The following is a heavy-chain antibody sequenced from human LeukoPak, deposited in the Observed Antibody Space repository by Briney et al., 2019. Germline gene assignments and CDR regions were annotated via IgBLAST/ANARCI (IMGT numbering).Heavy chain of an antibody. D-gene: IGHD2-2*01. V-gene: IGHV4-4*07. CDR1: GGSISSYY. J-gene: IGHJ5*02. Sequence: PSETLSLTCTVSGGSISSYYWSWIRQPAGKGLEWIGRIYTSGSTNYNPSLKSRVTMSVDTSKNQFSLKPSSVTAADTAVYYCARDRLSAAKEGDWFDPWGQGTLVTVSS. CDR2: IYTSGST. CDR3: ARDRLSAAKEGDWFDP.